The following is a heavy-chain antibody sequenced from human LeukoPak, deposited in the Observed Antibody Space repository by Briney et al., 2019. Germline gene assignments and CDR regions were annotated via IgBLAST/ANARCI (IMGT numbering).Heavy chain of an antibody. CDR3: AKDLTYSSGPRPGDY. CDR1: GFTFSSYS. D-gene: IGHD6-19*01. Sequence: GGSLRLSCAASGFTFSSYSMNWVRQPPGKGLEWVSSISSSSSYIYYADSVKGRFTISRDNAKNSLYLQMNSLRAEDTAVYYCAKDLTYSSGPRPGDYWGQGTLVTVSS. CDR2: ISSSSSYI. J-gene: IGHJ4*02. V-gene: IGHV3-21*01.